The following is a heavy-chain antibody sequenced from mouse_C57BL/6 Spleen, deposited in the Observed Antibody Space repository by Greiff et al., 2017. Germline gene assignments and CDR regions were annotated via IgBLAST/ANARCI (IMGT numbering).Heavy chain of an antibody. CDR1: GYTFTSYW. J-gene: IGHJ3*01. V-gene: IGHV1-72*01. D-gene: IGHD3-2*02. CDR3: AREDSSGFAWFAY. CDR2: IDPNSGGT. Sequence: QVQLKESGAELVKPGASVKLSCKASGYTFTSYWMHWVKQRPGRGLEWIGRIDPNSGGTKYNEKFKGKATLTVDKPASTAYMQLSSLTSEDSAVYYCAREDSSGFAWFAYWGQGTLVTVSA.